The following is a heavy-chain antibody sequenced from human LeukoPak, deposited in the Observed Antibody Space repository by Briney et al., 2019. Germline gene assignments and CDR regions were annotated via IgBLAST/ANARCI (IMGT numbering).Heavy chain of an antibody. D-gene: IGHD3-9*01. CDR1: GFTFSNFG. V-gene: IGHV3-48*04. J-gene: IGHJ4*02. CDR3: ARDEGNTGYYY. CDR2: ISSRSSTK. Sequence: PGGSLRLSCAASGFTFSNFGVNWVRQAPGKGLEWVSYISSRSSTKYYADSVKGRCTISRDNAKNSLYLQMNSLRAEDTAVYYCARDEGNTGYYYWGQGTLVTASS.